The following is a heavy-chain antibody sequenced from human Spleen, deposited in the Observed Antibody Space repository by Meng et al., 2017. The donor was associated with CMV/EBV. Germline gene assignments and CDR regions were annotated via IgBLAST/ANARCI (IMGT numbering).Heavy chain of an antibody. CDR2: IYPNGNT. D-gene: IGHD3-3*01. J-gene: IGHJ4*02. Sequence: GESLKISCAASGFSVSRNYMSWVRQAPGKGLEWVSVIYPNGNTFYADSVKGRFTISRDNSRNTLYLQMNRLRAEDTAVYYCASGDITIFGEGPHFDYWGQGTLVTVSS. CDR1: GFSVSRNY. CDR3: ASGDITIFGEGPHFDY. V-gene: IGHV3-66*03.